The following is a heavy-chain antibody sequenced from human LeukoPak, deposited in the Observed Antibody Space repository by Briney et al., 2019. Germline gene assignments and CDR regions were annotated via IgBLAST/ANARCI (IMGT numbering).Heavy chain of an antibody. Sequence: SVKVSCKASEGTFSSYTISWVRQAPGQGLEWMGGIIPLFGTPDYAQKFQDRLTITADKSTSTAYMELSSLRSEDTAVYYCASATLRCSGGSCYEMDVWGKGTTVTVSS. V-gene: IGHV1-69*06. CDR3: ASATLRCSGGSCYEMDV. D-gene: IGHD2-15*01. J-gene: IGHJ6*04. CDR2: IIPLFGTP. CDR1: EGTFSSYT.